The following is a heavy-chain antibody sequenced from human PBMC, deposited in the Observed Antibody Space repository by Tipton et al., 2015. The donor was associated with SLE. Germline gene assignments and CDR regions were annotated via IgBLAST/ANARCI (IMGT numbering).Heavy chain of an antibody. V-gene: IGHV4-39*01. Sequence: LRLSCTVSGGSISSSSYYWGWIRQPPGKGLEWIGSIYYSGSTYYNPSLKSRVTISVDTSKNQFSLKLSSVTAADTAVYYCARRESSGWYGYFDYWGQGTLVTVSS. CDR1: GGSISSSSYY. CDR3: ARRESSGWYGYFDY. D-gene: IGHD6-19*01. CDR2: IYYSGST. J-gene: IGHJ4*02.